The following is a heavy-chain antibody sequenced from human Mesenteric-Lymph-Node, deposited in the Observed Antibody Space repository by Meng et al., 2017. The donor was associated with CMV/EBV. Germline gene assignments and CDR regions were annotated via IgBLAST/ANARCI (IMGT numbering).Heavy chain of an antibody. CDR2: ISPNSGDT. CDR1: YPFTDYY. Sequence: YPFTDYYISWVRQDPGQGLEWVGRISPNSGDTDLAQKFHGRVTMTRDTSISTAYLELARLGSDDTAIFYCAREEGGFGDLLPEYFQHWGQGTLVTVSS. V-gene: IGHV1-2*06. D-gene: IGHD3-10*01. J-gene: IGHJ1*01. CDR3: AREEGGFGDLLPEYFQH.